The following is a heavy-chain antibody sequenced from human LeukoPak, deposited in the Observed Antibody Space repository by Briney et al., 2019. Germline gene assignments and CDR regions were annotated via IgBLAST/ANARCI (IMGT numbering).Heavy chain of an antibody. CDR3: VRDRYYSFDY. CDR1: GFSFTDYS. V-gene: IGHV3-48*02. Sequence: GGSLTLSCAASGFSFTDYSMNWVRQAPGKGLEWLSYIGPSVSPIHYADSVKGRFTTSTDSAQNSLYLQLNSLRDEDTALYYWVRDRYYSFDYGGEGTVVTVSS. D-gene: IGHD1-26*01. J-gene: IGHJ4*02. CDR2: IGPSVSPI.